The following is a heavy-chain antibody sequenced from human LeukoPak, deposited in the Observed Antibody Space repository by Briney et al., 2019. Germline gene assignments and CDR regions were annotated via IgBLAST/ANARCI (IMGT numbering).Heavy chain of an antibody. CDR1: GYTFTSYD. CDR2: MNPNSGNT. Sequence: GASVKVSCKASGYTFTSYDINWVRQATGQGLEWMGWMNPNSGNTGYAQKSQGRVTMARNTSISTAYMELSSLRSEDTAVYYCARGGYCSSTSCSFHNWFDPWGQGTLVTVSS. CDR3: ARGGYCSSTSCSFHNWFDP. J-gene: IGHJ5*02. D-gene: IGHD2-2*01. V-gene: IGHV1-8*01.